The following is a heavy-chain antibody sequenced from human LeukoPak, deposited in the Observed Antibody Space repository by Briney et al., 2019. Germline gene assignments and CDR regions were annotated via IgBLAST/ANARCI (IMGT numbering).Heavy chain of an antibody. CDR3: ARGNYYDSSGYYYY. Sequence: GGSLRLXCAASGFTFSSYWMSWVRQAPGKGLKWLANIKQDGSEKYYVDSVKGRFTIPRDNAKNSLYLQMNSLRAEDTAVYYCARGNYYDSSGYYYYWGQGTLVTVSS. V-gene: IGHV3-7*01. D-gene: IGHD3-22*01. J-gene: IGHJ4*02. CDR2: IKQDGSEK. CDR1: GFTFSSYW.